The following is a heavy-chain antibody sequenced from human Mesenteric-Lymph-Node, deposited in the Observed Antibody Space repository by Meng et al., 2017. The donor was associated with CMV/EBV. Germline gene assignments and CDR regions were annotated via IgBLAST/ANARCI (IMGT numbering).Heavy chain of an antibody. V-gene: IGHV3-30*02. Sequence: GESLKISCAASRFTFSSYGMHWVRQAPGKGLEWVAFIRYDGTNKYYADSVKGRFTISRDSSKNTLYLQMNSLRAEDTAVFYCAKDQKEKAAISPGYNSMDVWGQGTTVTVSS. CDR3: AKDQKEKAAISPGYNSMDV. D-gene: IGHD1-20*01. CDR2: IRYDGTNK. J-gene: IGHJ6*02. CDR1: RFTFSSYG.